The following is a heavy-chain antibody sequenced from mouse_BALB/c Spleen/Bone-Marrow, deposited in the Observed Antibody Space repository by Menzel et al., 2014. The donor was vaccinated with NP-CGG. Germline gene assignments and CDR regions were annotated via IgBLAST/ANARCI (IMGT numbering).Heavy chain of an antibody. CDR1: GFTFSDYY. V-gene: IGHV5-4*02. J-gene: IGHJ3*01. CDR2: ISDGGTYT. CDR3: VRDGDYRYACFTY. Sequence: EVKVVDSGGGLVKPGGSLKLSCAASGFTFSDYYIYWVRQTPEKRLEWVATISDGGTYTYYPDTVKGRFTISRDNAKNNLYLQMNGLKSEDTAMYYCVRDGDYRYACFTYWGRGTLVTVSA. D-gene: IGHD2-14*01.